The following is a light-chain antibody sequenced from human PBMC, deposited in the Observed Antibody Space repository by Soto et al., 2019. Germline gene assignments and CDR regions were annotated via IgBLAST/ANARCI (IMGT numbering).Light chain of an antibody. V-gene: IGLV2-23*01. J-gene: IGLJ3*02. Sequence: QSALTQPASVSGSPGQSITISCTGTSSDVGTYNLVSWYQQHPGKAPKLMLYEGSKRPSGVSNRFSGSKSGNTASLTISGLQAEDEADYYCCSYAGSGTGVFGGGTKVTVL. CDR1: SSDVGTYNL. CDR3: CSYAGSGTGV. CDR2: EGS.